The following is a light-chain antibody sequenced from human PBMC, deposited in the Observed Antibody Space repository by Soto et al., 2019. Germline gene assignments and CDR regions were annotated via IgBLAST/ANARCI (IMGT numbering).Light chain of an antibody. V-gene: IGLV2-18*02. CDR3: YSYTSSSTYV. CDR2: EVI. Sequence: QSALTQPPSVSGSPGQSVTISCTGTSSDVGGYNRVSWYQQPPGTAPKLVIYEVIHRPSGVPARFSGSKSGNTASPTISGLQAEDEADYYCYSYTSSSTYVFGTGTKLTVL. J-gene: IGLJ1*01. CDR1: SSDVGGYNR.